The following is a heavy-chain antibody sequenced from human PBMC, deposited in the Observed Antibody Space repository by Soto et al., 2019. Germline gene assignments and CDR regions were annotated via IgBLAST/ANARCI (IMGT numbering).Heavy chain of an antibody. D-gene: IGHD2-21*02. Sequence: QVQLVQSGAAVKKPGASVKVSCKASGYTFTSYGISWVRQAPGQGLEWMGWISAYNGNTNYAQKLQGRVTMTTDTSTSTAYMERRSLRSDDTAVYSGAGVPCGGDCFNWFDPWGQGTLVTVAS. CDR1: GYTFTSYG. CDR2: ISAYNGNT. CDR3: AGVPCGGDCFNWFDP. J-gene: IGHJ5*02. V-gene: IGHV1-18*04.